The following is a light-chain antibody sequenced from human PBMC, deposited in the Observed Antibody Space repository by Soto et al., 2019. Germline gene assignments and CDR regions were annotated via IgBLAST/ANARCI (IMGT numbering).Light chain of an antibody. CDR3: QQRSNWPWT. CDR2: AAS. J-gene: IGKJ1*01. Sequence: DIQMTQYPSSLSASVGDRVTITCRAGQNISNYLNWYQQKPGKAPILLIYAASSLQSGVPSRFSGSGSGTDFTLTISSLQPEDFAVYYCQQRSNWPWTFGQGTKVDIK. V-gene: IGKV1-39*01. CDR1: QNISNY.